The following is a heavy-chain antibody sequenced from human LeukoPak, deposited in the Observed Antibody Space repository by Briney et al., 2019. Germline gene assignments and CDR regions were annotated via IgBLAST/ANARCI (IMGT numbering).Heavy chain of an antibody. D-gene: IGHD6-13*01. CDR3: ARHKGSSPRFDGFDI. CDR1: GGSISTYY. V-gene: IGHV4-39*01. J-gene: IGHJ3*02. CDR2: IYYSGST. Sequence: KPSETLSLTCTVSGGSISTYYWTWIRQPPGKGLEWIGSIYYSGSTYYNPSLKSRVTISVDTSKNQFSLKLSSVTAADTAVYYCARHKGSSPRFDGFDIWGQGTMVTVSS.